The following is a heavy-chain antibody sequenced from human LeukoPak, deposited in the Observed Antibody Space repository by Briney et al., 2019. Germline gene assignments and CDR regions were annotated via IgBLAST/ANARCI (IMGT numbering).Heavy chain of an antibody. CDR3: ARDFAYYMDV. J-gene: IGHJ6*03. CDR2: INHSGST. Sequence: SETLSLTCAVYGGSFSGYYWSWIRQPPGKGLEWIGEINHSGSTNYNPSLKSRVTISVDTSKNQFSLKLSSVTAADTAVYYCARDFAYYMDVWGKGTTVTVSS. CDR1: GGSFSGYY. V-gene: IGHV4-34*01.